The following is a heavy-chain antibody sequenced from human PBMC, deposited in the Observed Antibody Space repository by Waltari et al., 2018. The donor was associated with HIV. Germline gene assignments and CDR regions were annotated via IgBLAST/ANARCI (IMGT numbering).Heavy chain of an antibody. Sequence: QLQLQESGPGLVKPSETLSLTCTVSGCPISSSSYYWGRIRQPPGKGLGWIGSIYYSGSTYYNPSLKSRVTISVDTSKNQFSLKLSSVTAADTAVYYCARHEYYYDSSGYPYPDYWGQGTLVTVSS. CDR1: GCPISSSSYY. V-gene: IGHV4-39*01. CDR2: IYYSGST. CDR3: ARHEYYYDSSGYPYPDY. D-gene: IGHD3-22*01. J-gene: IGHJ4*02.